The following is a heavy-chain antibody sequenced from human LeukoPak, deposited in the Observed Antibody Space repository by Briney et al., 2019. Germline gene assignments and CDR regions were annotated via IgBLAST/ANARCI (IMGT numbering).Heavy chain of an antibody. D-gene: IGHD6-6*01. CDR1: GYTFTSYD. Sequence: ASVKVSCKASGYTFTSYDINWVRQATGQGLEWMGWMNPNSGNTGYAQKFQGRVTMTRNTSISTAYMELSSLRSEDTAVYYCARTRRGMMSLYYGMDVWGQGTTVTVSS. CDR2: MNPNSGNT. V-gene: IGHV1-8*01. J-gene: IGHJ6*02. CDR3: ARTRRGMMSLYYGMDV.